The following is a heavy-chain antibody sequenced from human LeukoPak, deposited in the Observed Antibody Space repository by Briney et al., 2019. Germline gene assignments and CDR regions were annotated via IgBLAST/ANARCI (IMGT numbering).Heavy chain of an antibody. V-gene: IGHV3-7*01. CDR3: AREFGSDFWSGYRYYFDY. J-gene: IGHJ4*02. D-gene: IGHD3-3*01. Sequence: PGGSLRLSCAASGFTFSNAWMSWVRQAPGKGLEWVANIKQDGSEKYYVDSVKGRFTISRDNAKNSLYLQMNSLRAEDTAVYYCAREFGSDFWSGYRYYFDYWGQGTLVTVSS. CDR2: IKQDGSEK. CDR1: GFTFSNAW.